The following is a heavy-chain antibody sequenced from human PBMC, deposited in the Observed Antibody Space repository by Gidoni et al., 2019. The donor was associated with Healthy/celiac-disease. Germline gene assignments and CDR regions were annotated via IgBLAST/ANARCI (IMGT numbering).Heavy chain of an antibody. J-gene: IGHJ6*02. V-gene: IGHV3-48*04. Sequence: EVQLVESGGGLVQPGGSLRLSCAASGFTFSSYSMNWVRQAPGKGLAWVSYISSSSSTIYYADSVKGRFTISRDNAKNSLYLQMNSLRAEDTAVYYCARALGRQNDNVGGYYGMDVWGQGTTVTVSS. CDR3: ARALGRQNDNVGGYYGMDV. CDR2: ISSSSSTI. D-gene: IGHD3-9*01. CDR1: GFTFSSYS.